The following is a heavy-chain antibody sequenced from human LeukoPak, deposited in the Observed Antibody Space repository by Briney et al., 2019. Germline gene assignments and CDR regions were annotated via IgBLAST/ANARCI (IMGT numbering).Heavy chain of an antibody. CDR2: ISYDGSNK. J-gene: IGHJ4*02. D-gene: IGHD2-21*02. V-gene: IGHV3-30*04. Sequence: GGSLRLSCAASGFTFSSYAMHWVRQAPGKGLEWVAVISYDGSNKYYADSVKGRFTISRDNSKNTLYLQMNSLRAEDTAVYYCARGLEVVVTAILVYWGQGTLVTVSS. CDR3: ARGLEVVVTAILVY. CDR1: GFTFSSYA.